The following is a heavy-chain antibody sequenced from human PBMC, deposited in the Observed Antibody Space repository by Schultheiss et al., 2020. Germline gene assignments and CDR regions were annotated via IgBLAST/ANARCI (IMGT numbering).Heavy chain of an antibody. Sequence: SETLSLTCTVSGGSVSSGSHYWSWIRQPPGKGLEWIGYIYYSGSTNYNPSLKSRVTISVDTSKNQFSLKLSSVTAADTAVYYCARALRYYDSSGGAFDIWGQGTMVTVSS. CDR2: IYYSGST. CDR3: ARALRYYDSSGGAFDI. CDR1: GGSVSSGSHY. D-gene: IGHD3-22*01. J-gene: IGHJ3*02. V-gene: IGHV4-61*01.